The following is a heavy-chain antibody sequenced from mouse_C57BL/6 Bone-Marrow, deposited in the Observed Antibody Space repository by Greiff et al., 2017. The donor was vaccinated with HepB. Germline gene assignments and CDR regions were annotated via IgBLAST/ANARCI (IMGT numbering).Heavy chain of an antibody. CDR1: GFTFSSYA. J-gene: IGHJ3*01. CDR3: TREAGPWFAY. V-gene: IGHV5-9-1*02. D-gene: IGHD3-2*02. CDR2: ISSGGDYI. Sequence: EVQVVESGEGLVKPGGSLKLSCAASGFTFSSYAMSWVRQTPEKRLEWVAYISSGGDYIYYADTVKGRFTISRDNARNTLYLQMSSLKSEDTAMYYCTREAGPWFAYWGQGTLVTVSA.